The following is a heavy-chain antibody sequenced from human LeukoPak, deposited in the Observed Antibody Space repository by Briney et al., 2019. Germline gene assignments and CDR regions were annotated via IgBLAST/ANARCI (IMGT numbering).Heavy chain of an antibody. V-gene: IGHV1-3*01. Sequence: ASVKVSCKASGYTFTSYAMHWVRQAPGQSLEWMGWINPGNGNTKYSQKFRGRVTITRDTSASTAYMELSSLRSEDTAVYYCARDQRTYSSWYHPYGMDVWGQGTTVTVSS. D-gene: IGHD6-13*01. CDR3: ARDQRTYSSWYHPYGMDV. CDR2: INPGNGNT. CDR1: GYTFTSYA. J-gene: IGHJ6*02.